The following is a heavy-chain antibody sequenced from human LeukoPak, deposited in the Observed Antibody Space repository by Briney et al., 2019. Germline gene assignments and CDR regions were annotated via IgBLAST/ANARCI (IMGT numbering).Heavy chain of an antibody. Sequence: ASETLSLTCTVSGGSITGYYWSWIGQPPGKGLEWFGHIYYSGRTNYNPSLKSRVTISVDTSKNQFSLKLSSVTAADTAVYYCARVGSSGYLTFDYWGQGTLVTVSA. D-gene: IGHD3-22*01. V-gene: IGHV4-59*01. J-gene: IGHJ4*02. CDR1: GGSITGYY. CDR2: IYYSGRT. CDR3: ARVGSSGYLTFDY.